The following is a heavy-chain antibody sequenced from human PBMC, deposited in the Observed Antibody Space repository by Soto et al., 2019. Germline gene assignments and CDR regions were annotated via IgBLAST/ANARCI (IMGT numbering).Heavy chain of an antibody. Sequence: SLRLSCAASGFIVSSNYMSWVRQAPGKGPEWVALIYSGGTTHYAESVKGRFTISRDKSKNTLYLQMNSLRAEDTAVYYCARRWGWGHGTMVTVSS. D-gene: IGHD1-26*01. CDR2: IYSGGTT. CDR1: GFIVSSNY. J-gene: IGHJ3*01. CDR3: ARRWG. V-gene: IGHV3-66*01.